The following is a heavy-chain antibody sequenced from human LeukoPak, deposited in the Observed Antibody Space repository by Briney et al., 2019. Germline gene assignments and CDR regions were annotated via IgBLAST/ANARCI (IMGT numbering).Heavy chain of an antibody. V-gene: IGHV5-51*01. J-gene: IGHJ6*03. CDR2: IYPGDSDT. D-gene: IGHD3-16*01. CDR1: GYSFTSYW. Sequence: GESLKISCKGSGYSFTSYWIGWVRQMPGKGLEWMGIIYPGDSDTRYSPSFQGQVTISADKSISTAYLQWSSLKASDTAMYHCARHRDYDYVWGSSGADYYYYMDVWGKGTTVTVSS. CDR3: ARHRDYDYVWGSSGADYYYYMDV.